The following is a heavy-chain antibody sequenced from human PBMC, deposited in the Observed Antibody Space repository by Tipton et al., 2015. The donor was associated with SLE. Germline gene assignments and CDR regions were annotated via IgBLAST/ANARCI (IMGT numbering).Heavy chain of an antibody. Sequence: TLSLTCSVSGSSIASGNYYWSWIRQPAGKGLEWIGRVYTSGTTNYNPSLKSRVTISVDTSKNQFSLKLSSVTVADTAVYYCARVGDGISSSPWCFDLWGRGTLVTVSS. J-gene: IGHJ2*01. V-gene: IGHV4-61*02. D-gene: IGHD6-6*01. CDR1: GSSIASGNYY. CDR2: VYTSGTT. CDR3: ARVGDGISSSPWCFDL.